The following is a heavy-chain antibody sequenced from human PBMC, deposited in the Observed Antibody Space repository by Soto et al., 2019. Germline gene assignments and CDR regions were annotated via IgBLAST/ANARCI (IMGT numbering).Heavy chain of an antibody. CDR2: ISWNSGSI. CDR3: AKANAQNYDILTRSAFDI. D-gene: IGHD3-9*01. J-gene: IGHJ3*02. CDR1: GFTFDDYA. V-gene: IGHV3-9*01. Sequence: VQLVESGGGLVQPGRSLRLSCAASGFTFDDYAMHWVRQAPGKGLEWVSGISWNSGSIGYADSVKGRFTISRDNAKNSLYLQMNSLRAEDTALYYCAKANAQNYDILTRSAFDIWGQGTMVTVSS.